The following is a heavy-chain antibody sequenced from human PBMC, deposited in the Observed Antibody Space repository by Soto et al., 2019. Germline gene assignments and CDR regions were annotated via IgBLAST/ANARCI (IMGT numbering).Heavy chain of an antibody. D-gene: IGHD3-3*01. J-gene: IGHJ3*02. CDR1: GGTFSSYA. CDR2: IIPIFGTA. CDR3: ARAVAAIWSGYPTNAFGI. V-gene: IGHV1-69*01. Sequence: QVQLVQSGAEVKKPGSSVKVSCKASGGTFSSYAISWVRQAPGQGLEWMGGIIPIFGTANYAQKFQGRVTITADESTSTAYMELSSLRSEDTAVYYCARAVAAIWSGYPTNAFGIWGQGTMVTVSS.